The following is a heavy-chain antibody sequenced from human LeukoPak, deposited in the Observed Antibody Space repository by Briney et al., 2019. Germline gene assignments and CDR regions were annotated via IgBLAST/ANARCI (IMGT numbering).Heavy chain of an antibody. CDR3: ARGGAARPDY. J-gene: IGHJ4*02. D-gene: IGHD6-6*01. CDR1: GFSFSNYG. Sequence: PGGSLRLSCAASGFSFSNYGMNWVRQAPGKGLEWVSYISSTSTTINYADSVRGRLTISRDNAKRSLYLQMNRLRVEDRAVYYCARGGAARPDYWGQGTLVTVSS. CDR2: ISSTSTTI. V-gene: IGHV3-48*04.